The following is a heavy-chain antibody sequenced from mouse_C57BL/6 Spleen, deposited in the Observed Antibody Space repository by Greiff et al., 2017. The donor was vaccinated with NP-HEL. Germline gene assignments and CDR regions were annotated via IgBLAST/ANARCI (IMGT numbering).Heavy chain of an antibody. CDR1: GYTFTDYN. V-gene: IGHV1-18*01. Sequence: LVEPGASVKIPCKASGYTFTDYNMDWVKQSHGKSLEWIGDINPNNGGTIYNQKFKGKATLTVDKSSSTAYMELRSLTSEDTAVYYCARNYYGSRNWYFDVWGTGTTVTVSS. J-gene: IGHJ1*03. CDR2: INPNNGGT. D-gene: IGHD1-1*01. CDR3: ARNYYGSRNWYFDV.